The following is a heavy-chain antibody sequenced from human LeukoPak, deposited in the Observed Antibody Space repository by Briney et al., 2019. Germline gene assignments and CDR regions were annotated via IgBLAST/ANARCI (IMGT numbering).Heavy chain of an antibody. CDR2: LSDNT. D-gene: IGHD2-15*01. CDR3: ARERGTVAASSDY. Sequence: PGGSLRLSCAASGFTFSSYALSWVRQAPGEGLEWLSTLSDNTYYADSVKGRFTISRDNSKDTLYLQMNSLRAEDTAVYYCARERGTVAASSDYWGQGTLATVSS. CDR1: GFTFSSYA. J-gene: IGHJ4*02. V-gene: IGHV3-23*01.